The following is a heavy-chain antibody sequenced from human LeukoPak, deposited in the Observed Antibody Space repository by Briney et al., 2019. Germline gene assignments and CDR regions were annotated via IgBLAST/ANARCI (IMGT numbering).Heavy chain of an antibody. J-gene: IGHJ6*02. Sequence: SVKVSCKASGGTFSSYAISWVRQAPGQGLEWMGRIIPILGIANYAQKFQGRVTITADKSTSTAYMELSSLRSEDTAVCYCARRGSSSPYXMDVWGQGTTVTVSS. CDR3: ARRGSSSPYXMDV. V-gene: IGHV1-69*04. CDR1: GGTFSSYA. CDR2: IIPILGIA. D-gene: IGHD6-13*01.